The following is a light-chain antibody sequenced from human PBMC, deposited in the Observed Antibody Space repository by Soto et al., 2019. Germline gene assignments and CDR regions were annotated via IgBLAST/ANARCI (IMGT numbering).Light chain of an antibody. CDR3: QQLNSYPPA. J-gene: IGKJ4*01. V-gene: IGKV1-9*01. CDR1: QGISSY. CDR2: AAS. Sequence: DIQLTQSPSFLSASVGDRVTITCRASQGISSYLAWYQQKPGKAPKLLIYAASTLQSGVPSRFSGSGSGTDFTLTISSLQPEDFATYYCQQLNSYPPAFGRGTKVEIK.